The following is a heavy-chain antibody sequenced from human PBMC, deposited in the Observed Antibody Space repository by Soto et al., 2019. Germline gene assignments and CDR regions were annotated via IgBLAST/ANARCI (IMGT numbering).Heavy chain of an antibody. Sequence: LSRTCTVSGGSISSYYWNWIRQPAGKGLEWIGRIYTSGSTNYNPSLKSRVTMSVDTSKNQFSLKLSSVTAAGTAVYYCARDGPHCTSCDVRVPWGQGTLVTVSS. V-gene: IGHV4-4*07. CDR1: GGSISSYY. CDR3: ARDGPHCTSCDVRVP. D-gene: IGHD2-2*01. CDR2: IYTSGST. J-gene: IGHJ5*02.